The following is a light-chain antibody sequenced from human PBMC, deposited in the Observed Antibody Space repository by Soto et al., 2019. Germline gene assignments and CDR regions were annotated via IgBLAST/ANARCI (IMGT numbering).Light chain of an antibody. Sequence: QSVLTQPASVSGSPGQSITISCSGTSSDIGGYNYVSWYQQYPGKAPKLIIYDVFNRPSGVSNRFSGSKSGNTASLTISGLQPEDEADYYCNSFTTSSTFVVFGGGTQLTVL. CDR3: NSFTTSSTFVV. J-gene: IGLJ2*01. CDR1: SSDIGGYNY. V-gene: IGLV2-14*01. CDR2: DVF.